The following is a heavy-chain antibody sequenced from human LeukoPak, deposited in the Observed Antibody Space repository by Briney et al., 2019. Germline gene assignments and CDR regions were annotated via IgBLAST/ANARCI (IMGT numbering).Heavy chain of an antibody. V-gene: IGHV1-24*01. CDR1: GYTLTELS. CDR3: ATGGYYDSSGYAFDY. CDR2: FDPEDGET. J-gene: IGHJ4*02. Sequence: ASVKVSCKVSGYTLTELSMHWVRQAPGKGLEWMGGFDPEDGETIYAQKFQGRVTMAEDTSTDTAYMELSSLRSEDTAVYYCATGGYYDSSGYAFDYWGQGTLVTVSS. D-gene: IGHD3-22*01.